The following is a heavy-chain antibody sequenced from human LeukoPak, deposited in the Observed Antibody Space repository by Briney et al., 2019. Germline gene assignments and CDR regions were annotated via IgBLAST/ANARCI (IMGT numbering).Heavy chain of an antibody. CDR3: ARVSSSGWGYYYYGMDV. D-gene: IGHD6-19*01. J-gene: IGHJ6*02. CDR2: MNPNSGNT. CDR1: GYTFTSYD. V-gene: IGHV1-8*01. Sequence: ASVKVSCKASGYTFTSYDINWVRQAPGQGLEWMGWMNPNSGNTGYAQKFQGRVTMTRNTSISTAYMELSSLRSEDTAVYYCARVSSSGWGYYYYGMDVWGQGTTVTVSS.